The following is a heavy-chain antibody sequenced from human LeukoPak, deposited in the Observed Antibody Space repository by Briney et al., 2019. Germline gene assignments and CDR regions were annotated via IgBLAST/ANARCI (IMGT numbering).Heavy chain of an antibody. CDR2: INHSGST. CDR1: GGSFSGYY. J-gene: IGHJ4*02. CDR3: ARAPNGVVPFDY. V-gene: IGHV4-34*01. Sequence: SETLSLTCAVYGGSFSGYYWSWIRQPPGKGLEWIGEINHSGSTNYNPSLKSRVTISVDTSKNQFSLKLSSVTAADTAVYYCARAPNGVVPFDYWGQGTLVTASS. D-gene: IGHD3-3*01.